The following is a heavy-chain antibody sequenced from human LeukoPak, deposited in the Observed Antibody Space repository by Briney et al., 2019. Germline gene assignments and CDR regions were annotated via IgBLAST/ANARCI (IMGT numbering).Heavy chain of an antibody. CDR1: GYTFTSYA. V-gene: IGHV1-69*13. CDR2: IIPIFGTA. CDR3: ASAKQWLGPGGDY. J-gene: IGHJ4*02. Sequence: SVKVSCKASGYTFTSYAMNWVRQAPGQGLEWMGGIIPIFGTANYAQKFQGRVTITADESTSTAYMELSSLRSEDTAVYYCASAKQWLGPGGDYWGQGTLVTVSS. D-gene: IGHD6-19*01.